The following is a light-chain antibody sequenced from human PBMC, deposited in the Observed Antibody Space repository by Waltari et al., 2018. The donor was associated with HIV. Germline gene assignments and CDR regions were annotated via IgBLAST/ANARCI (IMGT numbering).Light chain of an antibody. J-gene: IGLJ3*02. Sequence: QLVLTQSPSPSSFLGASVKSTCTRNGGPRSYAIACHQHQPEKGPRDMMKLKSEGSHNREDEIPGRFSASNSGADHHLTISCLQSEDEGYDCCQTCDTGPVFGGGTKLTVL. CDR2: LKSEGSH. CDR1: GGPRSYA. V-gene: IGLV4-69*01. CDR3: QTCDTGPV.